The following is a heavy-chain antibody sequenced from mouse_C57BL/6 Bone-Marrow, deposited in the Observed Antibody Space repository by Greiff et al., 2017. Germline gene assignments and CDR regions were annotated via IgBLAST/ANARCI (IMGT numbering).Heavy chain of an antibody. CDR2: ISDGGSYT. J-gene: IGHJ2*01. V-gene: IGHV5-4*03. Sequence: EVKLVESGGGLVKPGGSLKLSCAASGFTFSSYAMSWVRQTPEKRLEWVATISDGGSYTYYPDNVKGRFTISRDNAKNNLYLQMSHLKSEDTAMYYCARGAVTYYFDYWGQGTTLTVSS. D-gene: IGHD2-2*01. CDR3: ARGAVTYYFDY. CDR1: GFTFSSYA.